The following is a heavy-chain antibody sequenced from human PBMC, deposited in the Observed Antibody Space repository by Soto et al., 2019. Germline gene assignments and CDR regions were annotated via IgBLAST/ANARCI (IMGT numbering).Heavy chain of an antibody. Sequence: QVQLVESGGGVVQPGRSLRLSCAASGFTFSSYGMHWVRQAPGKGLEWVAVICYDGSNKYYADSVKGRFTISRDNSKNTRHLQMNSLRAEDTAVYYCAREGYSSSWVHLGLDYWGQGTLVTVSS. CDR3: AREGYSSSWVHLGLDY. D-gene: IGHD6-6*01. CDR2: ICYDGSNK. CDR1: GFTFSSYG. J-gene: IGHJ4*02. V-gene: IGHV3-33*01.